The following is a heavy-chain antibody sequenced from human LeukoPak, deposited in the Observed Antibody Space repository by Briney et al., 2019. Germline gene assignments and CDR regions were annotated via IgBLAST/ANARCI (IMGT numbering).Heavy chain of an antibody. CDR1: GLPLRSNY. J-gene: IGHJ4*02. CDR2: IYSGDRT. Sequence: PGGSLSLPCAVSGLPLRSNYMSWAGRAPGRGLEGVSVIYSGDRTNYADSVKGRFTISRDNSKNTLYLQMNSLRVEYTAVYYCASGSTSCGYRLAYWGQGTLVTVSS. D-gene: IGHD3-22*01. CDR3: ASGSTSCGYRLAY. V-gene: IGHV3-53*01.